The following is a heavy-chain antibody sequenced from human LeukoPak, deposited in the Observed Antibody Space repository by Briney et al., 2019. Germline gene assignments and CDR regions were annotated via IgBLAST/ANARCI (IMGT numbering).Heavy chain of an antibody. D-gene: IGHD3-22*01. CDR3: AEYYYYDSSGYQQYYFDY. CDR1: GFTFTTHA. V-gene: IGHV3-23*01. CDR2: ISNSGGST. J-gene: IGHJ4*02. Sequence: GGSLRLSCAASGFTFTTHAISWVRQAPGKGLEWVSGISNSGGSTYYADSVKGWFTISRDNSKNTLYLQMNSLRAEDTAVYYCAEYYYYDSSGYQQYYFDYWGQGTLVTVSS.